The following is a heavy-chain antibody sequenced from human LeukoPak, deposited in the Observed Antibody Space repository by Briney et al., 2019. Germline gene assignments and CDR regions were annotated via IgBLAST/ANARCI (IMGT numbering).Heavy chain of an antibody. CDR2: INAGNGNT. CDR1: GYTFTTYT. D-gene: IGHD1-7*01. J-gene: IGHJ3*01. V-gene: IGHV1-3*01. CDR3: ARESWHYGTDAFDV. Sequence: ASVKVSCKASGYTFTTYTIHWVRQAPGQRLEWMGWINAGNGNTKYSQKFQGRVTITRDTPASTAYMELSSLRSEDTAVFYCARESWHYGTDAFDVWGQGTMVTVSS.